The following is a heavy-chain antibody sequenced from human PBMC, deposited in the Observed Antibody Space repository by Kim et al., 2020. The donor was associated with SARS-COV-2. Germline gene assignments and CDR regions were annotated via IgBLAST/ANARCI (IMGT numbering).Heavy chain of an antibody. V-gene: IGHV3-7*03. D-gene: IGHD3-22*01. Sequence: KEVGSERHYVGSVRGRFTISRDNAKNSLYLQMNSLRAEDTAVYYCAREWLLWGQGTLVTVSS. J-gene: IGHJ4*02. CDR2: KEVGSER. CDR3: AREWLL.